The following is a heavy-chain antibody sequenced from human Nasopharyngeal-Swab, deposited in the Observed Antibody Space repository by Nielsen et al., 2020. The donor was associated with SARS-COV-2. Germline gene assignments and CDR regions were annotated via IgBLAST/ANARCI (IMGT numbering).Heavy chain of an antibody. CDR2: SKSKTDGGTT. V-gene: IGHV3-15*01. CDR3: TTDNQDFWSGKDYYYYYGMDV. J-gene: IGHJ6*02. D-gene: IGHD3-3*01. Sequence: VRQMPGKGLEWVGRSKSKTDGGTTDYAAPVKGRFTISRDDSKNTLYLQMNSLKTEDTAVYYCTTDNQDFWSGKDYYYYYGMDVWGQGTTVTVSS.